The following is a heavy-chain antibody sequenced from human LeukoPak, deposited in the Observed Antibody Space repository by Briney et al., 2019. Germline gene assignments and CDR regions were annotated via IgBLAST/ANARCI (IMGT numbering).Heavy chain of an antibody. CDR3: ARSRPAAITSRPRGAFDY. CDR2: ISYDGSNK. Sequence: PGGSLRLSCAASGFTFSSYAMHWVRQAPGKGLEWVAVISYDGSNKYYADSVKGRFTISRDNSKNTLYLQMNSLRAEDTAVYYCARSRPAAITSRPRGAFDYWGQGTLVTVSS. D-gene: IGHD2-2*02. V-gene: IGHV3-30*04. CDR1: GFTFSSYA. J-gene: IGHJ4*02.